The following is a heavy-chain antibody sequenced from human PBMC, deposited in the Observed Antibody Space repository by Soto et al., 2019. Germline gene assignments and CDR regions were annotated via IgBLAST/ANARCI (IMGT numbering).Heavy chain of an antibody. CDR3: AKDQLYSNTWYPLDR. Sequence: EVQLLESGGGLVQPGVSLRLSCAASGFTFSSFAMSWVRQAPGKGLEWVSGIGGSGDSTYYADSVRGRFTISRDNSKNTLYLQMKSLRAEDTAVYYCAKDQLYSNTWYPLDRWGHGALVTVSS. CDR1: GFTFSSFA. D-gene: IGHD6-13*01. V-gene: IGHV3-23*01. J-gene: IGHJ5*02. CDR2: IGGSGDST.